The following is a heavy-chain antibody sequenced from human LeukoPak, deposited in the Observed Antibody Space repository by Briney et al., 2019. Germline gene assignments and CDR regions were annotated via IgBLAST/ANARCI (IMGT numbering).Heavy chain of an antibody. D-gene: IGHD2-15*01. CDR3: ARRRHCTSGSCEDFDY. CDR1: GYSFANYW. V-gene: IGHV5-51*01. J-gene: IGHJ4*02. Sequence: GESLKISCKGSGYSFANYWIGWVRQMPGKGLEWMGTIYPGDSDTRYSPSFQGQVTISADKSISTAYLQWNSLKASDTAMYYCARRRHCTSGSCEDFDYWGQGTLVTVSS. CDR2: IYPGDSDT.